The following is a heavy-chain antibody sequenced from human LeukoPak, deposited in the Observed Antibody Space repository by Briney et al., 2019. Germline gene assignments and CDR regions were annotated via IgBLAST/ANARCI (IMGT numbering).Heavy chain of an antibody. Sequence: GGSLRLSCAASGFTFSSNSMNWVRQAPGKGLEWVSSISTSSSYIYYADSVKGRFNLSRDKAKNSLYLQMNSLRAEDTAVYYCAKDRVGAILYFDSWGQGTLVTVSS. V-gene: IGHV3-21*04. CDR2: ISTSSSYI. D-gene: IGHD1-26*01. CDR1: GFTFSSNS. CDR3: AKDRVGAILYFDS. J-gene: IGHJ4*02.